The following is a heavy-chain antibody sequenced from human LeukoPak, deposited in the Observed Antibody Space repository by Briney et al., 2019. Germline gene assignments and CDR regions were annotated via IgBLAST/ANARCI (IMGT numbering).Heavy chain of an antibody. CDR2: INHSGST. Sequence: PSETLSLTCAVYGGSFSGYYWSWIRQPPGKGLEWIGEINHSGSTNYNPSLKSRVTISVDTSKNQFSLKLSPVTAADTAVYYCGRGHRSSWYSYWGQGTLVTVSS. J-gene: IGHJ4*02. D-gene: IGHD6-13*01. CDR1: GGSFSGYY. V-gene: IGHV4-34*01. CDR3: GRGHRSSWYSY.